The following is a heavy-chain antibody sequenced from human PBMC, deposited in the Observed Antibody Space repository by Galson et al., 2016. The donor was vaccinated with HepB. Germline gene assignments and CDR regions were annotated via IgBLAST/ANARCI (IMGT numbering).Heavy chain of an antibody. CDR1: GFTFSSYA. V-gene: IGHV3-30-3*01. J-gene: IGHJ4*02. CDR3: ARDAYNWNSQGPLSS. Sequence: SLRLSCAASGFTFSSYAMHWVRQAPGKGLERVAVISYDGSNKYYADSVKGRFTISRDNSKNTLYLQMNSLRAEDTAVYHCARDAYNWNSQGPLSSWGQGTLVTVSS. D-gene: IGHD1-1*01. CDR2: ISYDGSNK.